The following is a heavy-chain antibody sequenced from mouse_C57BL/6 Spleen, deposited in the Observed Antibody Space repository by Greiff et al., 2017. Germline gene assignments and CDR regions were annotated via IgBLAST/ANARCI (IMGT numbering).Heavy chain of an antibody. CDR3: ARWESPYYFAY. J-gene: IGHJ2*01. V-gene: IGHV1-82*01. Sequence: VKLLESGPELVKPGASVKISCKASGYAFSSSWMNWVKQRPGKGLEWIGRIYPGDGDTNYNGKFKGKATLTADNSSSTAYMQLSSLTSEDSAIYFCARWESPYYFAYWGQCATLTVAS. CDR1: GYAFSSSW. D-gene: IGHD4-1*01. CDR2: IYPGDGDT.